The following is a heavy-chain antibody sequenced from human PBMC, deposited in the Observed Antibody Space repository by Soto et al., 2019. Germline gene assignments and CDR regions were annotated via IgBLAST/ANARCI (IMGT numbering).Heavy chain of an antibody. D-gene: IGHD5-18*01. CDR3: TRPGGGGYSNDY. CDR1: GFTFSGSA. Sequence: AWGSLRLSCAASGFTFSGSAMHCFRQASGKGLEWVGRIRSKANSYATAYAASVKGRFTISRDDSKNTAYLQMNSLKTEDTAVYYCTRPGGGGYSNDYWGQGTLVTVSS. V-gene: IGHV3-73*01. J-gene: IGHJ4*02. CDR2: IRSKANSYAT.